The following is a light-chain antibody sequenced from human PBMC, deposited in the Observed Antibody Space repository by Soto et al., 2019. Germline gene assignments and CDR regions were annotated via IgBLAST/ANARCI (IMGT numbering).Light chain of an antibody. J-gene: IGKJ1*01. CDR1: QSVSSS. CDR3: QQFDGSLWT. CDR2: DAS. V-gene: IGKV3-11*01. Sequence: EVVLTQSPATLSLSPGATATLSCGASQSVSSSLAWYQQKPGQAPRLLIYDASSRATGIPARFSGSGSGTDFTLTISRLEPEDFAVYCCQQFDGSLWTFGQGTKVDIK.